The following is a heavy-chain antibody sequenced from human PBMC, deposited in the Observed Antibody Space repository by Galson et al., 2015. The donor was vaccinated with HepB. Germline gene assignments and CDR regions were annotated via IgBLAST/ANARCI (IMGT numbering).Heavy chain of an antibody. CDR2: ISDSGDKR. D-gene: IGHD3-22*01. J-gene: IGHJ3*02. CDR1: GFSITNSP. Sequence: SLRLSCAASGFSITNSPMHWLRQAPGKGLEWLAVISDSGDKRYYAASVQGRFIISRDNSKNTLYLQVNSLRTEDAAVYQCAREFYSSGRAGTFDIWGRGTMVTVSS. CDR3: AREFYSSGRAGTFDI. V-gene: IGHV3-30-3*01.